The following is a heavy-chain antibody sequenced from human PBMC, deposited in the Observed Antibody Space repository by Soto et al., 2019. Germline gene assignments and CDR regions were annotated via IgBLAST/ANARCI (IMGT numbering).Heavy chain of an antibody. CDR3: ANWYSGSRPYFLH. Sequence: EVQLLESGGGLVQPGGSLRLSCADSGFTFSTYAMSWVRQAPGKGLEWVSTIGESGTNTYYADSVKGRFTISRDNSKNTLYLQMISLRAEDTALYYCANWYSGSRPYFLHWGQGTLVTVSS. D-gene: IGHD1-26*01. CDR1: GFTFSTYA. J-gene: IGHJ1*01. V-gene: IGHV3-23*01. CDR2: IGESGTNT.